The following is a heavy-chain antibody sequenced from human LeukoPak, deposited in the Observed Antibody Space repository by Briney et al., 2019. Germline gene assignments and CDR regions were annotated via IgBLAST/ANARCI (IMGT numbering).Heavy chain of an antibody. CDR1: GFTFTSYS. CDR2: ISSSGRYI. CDR3: ARSIPPYYYYGMDV. V-gene: IGHV3-21*01. D-gene: IGHD2-21*01. J-gene: IGHJ6*02. Sequence: GGSLRLSCAASGFTFTSYSMNWVRQAPGKGLEWVSSISSSGRYIYYADSVKGRFTISRDNAKNSLYLQMNSPRAEDTAVYYCARSIPPYYYYGMDVWGQGTTVTVSS.